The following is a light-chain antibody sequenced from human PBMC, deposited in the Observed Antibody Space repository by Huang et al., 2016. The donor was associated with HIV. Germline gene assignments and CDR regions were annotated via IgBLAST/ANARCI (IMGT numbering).Light chain of an antibody. J-gene: IGKJ1*01. CDR1: QSVSSN. V-gene: IGKV3-15*01. CDR2: GAS. CDR3: HQSNNWPRT. Sequence: EIVMTQSPATLSVSPGERATLSCRASQSVSSNLACYKQRPGQAPRLLIYGASTMATGSPARFIGSGSGTEFTLTISILQSEDFAVYYCHQSNNWPRTFGQGTNVEIK.